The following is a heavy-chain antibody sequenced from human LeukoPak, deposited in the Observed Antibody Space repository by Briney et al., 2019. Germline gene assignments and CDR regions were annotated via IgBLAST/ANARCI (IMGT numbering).Heavy chain of an antibody. J-gene: IGHJ6*03. D-gene: IGHD5-18*01. CDR1: GGSFSGYY. CDR2: INHSGST. Sequence: SVTLTLTCAVYGGSFSGYYWSWIRQPPGKGLEWIGEINHSGSTNYNPSLKSRVTISVDTSKNQFSLKLSSVTAADTAVYYCARGWIQLWYPSLSYYMDVWGKGTTVTVSS. CDR3: ARGWIQLWYPSLSYYMDV. V-gene: IGHV4-34*01.